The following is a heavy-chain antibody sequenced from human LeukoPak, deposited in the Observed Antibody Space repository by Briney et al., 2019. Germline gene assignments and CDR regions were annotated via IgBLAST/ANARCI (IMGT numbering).Heavy chain of an antibody. V-gene: IGHV1-8*01. D-gene: IGHD4-11*01. J-gene: IGHJ4*02. CDR2: MNPNSGNI. CDR1: GYTFTSYD. CDR3: ARGPKKYRYYSNYVFGY. Sequence: ASVKVSCKASGYTFTSYDINWVRQATGQGLEWMGWMNPNSGNIGYAQKFQGRVTMTRNTSISTAYMELSSLRSEDTAVYYCARGPKKYRYYSNYVFGYWGQGTLVTVSS.